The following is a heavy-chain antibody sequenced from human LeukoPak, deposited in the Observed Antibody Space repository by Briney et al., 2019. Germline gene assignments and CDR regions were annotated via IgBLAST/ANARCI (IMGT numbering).Heavy chain of an antibody. D-gene: IGHD1-26*01. CDR2: INPSGGST. Sequence: GGSLRLSCAASGFTFSSYGMHWVRQAPGQGLEWMGIINPSGGSTSYAQKFQGRVTMTRDTSTSTVYMELSSLRSEDTAVYYCARAEPVGRGYFDYWGQGTLVTVSS. CDR3: ARAEPVGRGYFDY. J-gene: IGHJ4*02. V-gene: IGHV1-46*03. CDR1: GFTFSSYG.